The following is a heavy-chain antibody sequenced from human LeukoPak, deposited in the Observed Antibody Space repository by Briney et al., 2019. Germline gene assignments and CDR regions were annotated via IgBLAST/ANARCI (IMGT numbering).Heavy chain of an antibody. J-gene: IGHJ4*02. Sequence: KPSETLSLTCTVSGGSISSSSYYWGWIRRPPGKGLEWIGSIYYSGSTYYNPSLKSRVTISVDTSKNQFSLKLSSVTAADTAVYYCARLGNSGHSDYWGQGTLVTVSS. CDR3: ARLGNSGHSDY. CDR2: IYYSGST. CDR1: GGSISSSSYY. D-gene: IGHD1/OR15-1a*01. V-gene: IGHV4-39*01.